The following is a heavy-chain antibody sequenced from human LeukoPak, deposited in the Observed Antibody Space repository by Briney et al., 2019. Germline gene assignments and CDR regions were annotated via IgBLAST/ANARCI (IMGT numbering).Heavy chain of an antibody. J-gene: IGHJ3*02. CDR1: GFTFSSYA. V-gene: IGHV3-23*01. D-gene: IGHD3-10*01. CDR3: AKDRGLFLDAFDT. Sequence: GGSLRLSCAASGFTFSSYAMSWVRQAPGKGLEWVSAISGSGGSTYYADSVRGRFTISRDNSKNTLYLQMYSLRAEDTAVYYCAKDRGLFLDAFDTWGQGTMVTVSS. CDR2: ISGSGGST.